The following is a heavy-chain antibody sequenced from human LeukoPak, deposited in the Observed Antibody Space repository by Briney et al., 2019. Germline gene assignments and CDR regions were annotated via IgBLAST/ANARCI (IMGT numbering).Heavy chain of an antibody. V-gene: IGHV3-53*01. CDR1: GFTVSSNY. CDR3: ARETQLVLRYFDY. D-gene: IGHD6-13*01. CDR2: IYSGGST. J-gene: IGHJ4*02. Sequence: GGSLRLSCAASGFTVSSNYMSWVRQAPGKGLEWVSVIYSGGSTYYADSVKGRFTISRDNAKNSLYLQMNSLRDEDTAVYYCARETQLVLRYFDYWGQGTLVTVSS.